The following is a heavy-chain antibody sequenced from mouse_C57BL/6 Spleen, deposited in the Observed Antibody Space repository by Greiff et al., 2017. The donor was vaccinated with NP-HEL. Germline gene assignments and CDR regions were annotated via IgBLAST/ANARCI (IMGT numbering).Heavy chain of an antibody. J-gene: IGHJ2*01. D-gene: IGHD2-4*01. V-gene: IGHV5-4*01. CDR2: ISDGGSYT. CDR1: GFTFSSYA. Sequence: EVQGVESGGGLVKPGGSLKLSCAASGFTFSSYAMSWVRQTPEKRLEWVATISDGGSYTYYPDNVKGRFTISRDNAKNNLYLQMSHLKSEDTAMYYCARVYYEYYFDYWGQGTTPTVSS. CDR3: ARVYYEYYFDY.